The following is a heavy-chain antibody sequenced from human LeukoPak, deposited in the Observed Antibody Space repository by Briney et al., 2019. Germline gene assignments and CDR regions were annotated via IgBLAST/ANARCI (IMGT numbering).Heavy chain of an antibody. J-gene: IGHJ6*02. CDR3: ARENSDHVGHYYGMDV. CDR1: GGSVSSGSDS. V-gene: IGHV4-61*01. D-gene: IGHD3/OR15-3a*01. Sequence: SETLSLTCTVSGGSVSSGSDSWNWIRQPPGKGLEWIGYIYYSGSTNYNPSLKSRVTISVDTSRNQFSLKLSSVTAADAAVYYCARENSDHVGHYYGMDVWGQGTTVTVSS. CDR2: IYYSGST.